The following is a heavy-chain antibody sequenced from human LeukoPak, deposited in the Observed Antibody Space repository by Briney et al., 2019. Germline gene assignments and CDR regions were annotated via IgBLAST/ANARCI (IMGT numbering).Heavy chain of an antibody. Sequence: SGGSLRLSCTVSGFTVSSDSMSWVRQAPGKGLEWVSFIYSGGSTHYSDSVKGRFTISRDNSKNTLYLQMNSLRAEDTAVYYCARICGGDCHDAFDIWGQGTMVTVSS. V-gene: IGHV3-53*01. D-gene: IGHD2-21*02. CDR1: GFTVSSDS. J-gene: IGHJ3*02. CDR3: ARICGGDCHDAFDI. CDR2: IYSGGST.